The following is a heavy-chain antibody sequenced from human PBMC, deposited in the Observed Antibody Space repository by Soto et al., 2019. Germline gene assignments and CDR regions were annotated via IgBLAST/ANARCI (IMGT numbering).Heavy chain of an antibody. J-gene: IGHJ6*02. V-gene: IGHV3-23*01. CDR2: ISGSGGST. CDR1: GFTFSSYA. D-gene: IGHD3-3*01. Sequence: GGSLRLSCAASGFTFSSYAMSWVRQAPGKGLEWVSAISGSGGSTYYADSVKGRFTISRDNSKNTLYLQMNSLRAEDTAVYYCAKGITIFGVASDYYYYYGMDVWGQGTTVTVSS. CDR3: AKGITIFGVASDYYYYYGMDV.